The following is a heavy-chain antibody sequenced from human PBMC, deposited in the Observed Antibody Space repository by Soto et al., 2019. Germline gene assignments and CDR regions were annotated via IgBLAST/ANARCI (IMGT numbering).Heavy chain of an antibody. CDR3: ASQEYSSSWYANYYYYYGMDV. V-gene: IGHV4-39*01. D-gene: IGHD6-13*01. CDR2: IYYSGST. CDR1: GGSISSSSYH. J-gene: IGHJ6*02. Sequence: LSLTCTVSGGSISSSSYHWGWIRQPPGKGLEWIGSIYYSGSTYYNPSLKSRGTISVDTSKNQFSLKLSSVTAADTAVYYCASQEYSSSWYANYYYYYGMDVWGQGTTVTVSS.